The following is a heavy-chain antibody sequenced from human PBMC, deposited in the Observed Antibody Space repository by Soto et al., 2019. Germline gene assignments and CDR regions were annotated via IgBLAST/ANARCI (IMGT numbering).Heavy chain of an antibody. V-gene: IGHV1-2*04. CDR2: INPNSGGT. Sequence: GASVKASCKASEYTFTGYYMHWVQQAPGQGLEWMGWINPNSGGTNYAQKFQGWVTMTRDTSISTAYMELSRLRSDDTAVYYCARDGGYGDYLDYWGQGTLVTVSS. CDR3: ARDGGYGDYLDY. CDR1: EYTFTGYY. D-gene: IGHD4-17*01. J-gene: IGHJ4*02.